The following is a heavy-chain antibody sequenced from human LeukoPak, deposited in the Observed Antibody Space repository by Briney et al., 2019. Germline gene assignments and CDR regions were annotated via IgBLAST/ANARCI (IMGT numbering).Heavy chain of an antibody. CDR1: GGSFSGYY. V-gene: IGHV4-34*01. CDR3: ARLYDRIDY. J-gene: IGHJ4*02. Sequence: PSETLSLTCAVYGGSFSGYYWSWIRQPPGKGLEWIGEINHSGSTNYNPSLKSRVTISVDTSKNQFSLKLSSVTAADTAVYYCARLYDRIDYWGQGTLVTVSS. D-gene: IGHD3-22*01. CDR2: INHSGST.